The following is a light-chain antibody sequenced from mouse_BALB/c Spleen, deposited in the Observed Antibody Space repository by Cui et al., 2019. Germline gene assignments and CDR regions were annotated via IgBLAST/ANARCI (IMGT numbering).Light chain of an antibody. CDR3: QQYNNYPPSLT. J-gene: IGKJ5*01. CDR1: QDVGTT. Sequence: IVMTQPHKFMSTSVGDRVSITCKASQDVGTTVAWYQQKPGQSPKLLIYWASTRHTGVPDRFTGSGSGTDFTLTVSNVQSEDLADYFCQQYNNYPPSLTFGAGTKLELK. V-gene: IGKV6-23*01. CDR2: WAS.